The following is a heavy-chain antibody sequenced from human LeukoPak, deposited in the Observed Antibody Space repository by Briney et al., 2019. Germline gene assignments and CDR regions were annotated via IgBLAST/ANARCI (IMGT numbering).Heavy chain of an antibody. CDR2: IYPGDSDT. J-gene: IGHJ3*02. CDR3: ARQGGGDYHDSTGYYSYAFDI. V-gene: IGHV5-51*01. Sequence: GESLKISCKGSGYSFTTNWIAWVRQMPGKGLEWMGIIYPGDSDTKYSPSFHGQVAISADTSISTAYLQWSSLKASDTAMYYCARQGGGDYHDSTGYYSYAFDIWGQGTMVTVSS. D-gene: IGHD3-22*01. CDR1: GYSFTTNW.